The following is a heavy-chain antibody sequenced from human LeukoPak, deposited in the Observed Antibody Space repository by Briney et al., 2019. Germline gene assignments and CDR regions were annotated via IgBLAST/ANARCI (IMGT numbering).Heavy chain of an antibody. Sequence: SGGSLRLSCAASGFTFSSYAMSWVRQAPGKGLEWVSAISGSGGSTYYADSVKDRFTISRDNSKNTLYLQMNSLRAEDTAVYYCAKVHLPRSGTVLRFLEWLGTPNNFDYWGQGTLVTVPS. CDR3: AKVHLPRSGTVLRFLEWLGTPNNFDY. CDR1: GFTFSSYA. J-gene: IGHJ4*02. D-gene: IGHD3-3*01. V-gene: IGHV3-23*01. CDR2: ISGSGGST.